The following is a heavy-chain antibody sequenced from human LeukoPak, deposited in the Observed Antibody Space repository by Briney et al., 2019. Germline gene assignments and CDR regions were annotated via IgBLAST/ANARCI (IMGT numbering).Heavy chain of an antibody. D-gene: IGHD3-3*01. CDR1: GYTFTDYY. J-gene: IGHJ4*02. CDR2: INPNSGGT. CDR3: ARDHTYYDFWSGYYFDPFDY. Sequence: GASVKVSCKASGYTFTDYYMHWVRQAPGQGLEWMGRINPNSGGTNYAQKFQGRVTMTRDTSISTAYMELSRLRSDDTAVYYCARDHTYYDFWSGYYFDPFDYWGQGTLVTVSS. V-gene: IGHV1-2*06.